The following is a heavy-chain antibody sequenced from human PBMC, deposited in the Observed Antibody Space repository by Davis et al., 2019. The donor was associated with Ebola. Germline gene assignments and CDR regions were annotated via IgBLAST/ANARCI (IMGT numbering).Heavy chain of an antibody. V-gene: IGHV4-61*08. J-gene: IGHJ5*02. D-gene: IGHD3-3*01. CDR1: GASVSSGAYY. CDR2: IYYSGTT. CDR3: AKLTRFLDQSSWFDP. Sequence: SGSLRLSCTVSGASVSSGAYYWSWIRQSPGKGLEWIGHIYYSGTTTYNPSFRGRVIMSRDSSKNQFSLKINSVTPADTAVYYCAKLTRFLDQSSWFDPWGQGTLVTVSS.